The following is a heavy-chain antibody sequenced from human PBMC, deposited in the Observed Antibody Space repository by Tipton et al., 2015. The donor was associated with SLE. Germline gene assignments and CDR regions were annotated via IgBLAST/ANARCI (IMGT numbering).Heavy chain of an antibody. V-gene: IGHV4-39*07. CDR3: ARYGTYDGSRYFQH. CDR2: IYYSGST. CDR1: GGSISSSSYY. D-gene: IGHD1-26*01. J-gene: IGHJ1*01. Sequence: TLSLTCTVSGGSISSSSYYCGWFRQPPGKGLEWIGSIYYSGSTYYNPSLKSRVTISVDRSKNQFSLKLSSVTAADTAVYYCARYGTYDGSRYFQHWGQGTVVSVS.